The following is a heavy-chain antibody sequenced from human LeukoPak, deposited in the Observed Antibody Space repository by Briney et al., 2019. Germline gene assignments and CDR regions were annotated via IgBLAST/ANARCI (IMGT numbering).Heavy chain of an antibody. Sequence: GGSLRLSCAASGFTFSSYSMTWVRQAPGKGLEWVSSISSSSSYIYYADSVKGRFTISRDNAKNSLYLQMNSLRAEDTAVYYCARVLSGSYANDYYYYGMGVWGQGTTVTVSS. CDR3: ARVLSGSYANDYYYYGMGV. CDR1: GFTFSSYS. CDR2: ISSSSSYI. J-gene: IGHJ6*02. D-gene: IGHD1-26*01. V-gene: IGHV3-21*01.